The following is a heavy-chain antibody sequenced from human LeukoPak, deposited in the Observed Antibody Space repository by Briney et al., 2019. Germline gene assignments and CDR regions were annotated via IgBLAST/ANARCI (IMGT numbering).Heavy chain of an antibody. CDR2: INHSGST. J-gene: IGHJ4*02. CDR3: ARGGPYYDFWSGYYF. V-gene: IGHV4-34*01. Sequence: PSETLSLTCAVSGGSFSGYYWSWIRQPPGKGLEWIGEINHSGSTNYNPSLKSRVTISVDTSKNQFSLKLSSVTAADTAVYYCARGGPYYDFWSGYYFWGQGTLVTVSS. D-gene: IGHD3-3*01. CDR1: GGSFSGYY.